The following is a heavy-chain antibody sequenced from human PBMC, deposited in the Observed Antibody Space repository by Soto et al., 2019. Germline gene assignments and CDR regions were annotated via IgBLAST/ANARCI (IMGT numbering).Heavy chain of an antibody. V-gene: IGHV4-59*01. CDR2: IYYSGST. D-gene: IGHD5-12*01. CDR3: ARSWAGTYSGYDPAFDY. CDR1: GGSISSYY. Sequence: SETLSLTCTVSGGSISSYYWSWIRQPPGKGLEWIGYIYYSGSTNYNPSLKSRVTISVDTSKNQFSLKLSSVTAADTAVYYCARSWAGTYSGYDPAFDYWGQGTLVTVSS. J-gene: IGHJ4*02.